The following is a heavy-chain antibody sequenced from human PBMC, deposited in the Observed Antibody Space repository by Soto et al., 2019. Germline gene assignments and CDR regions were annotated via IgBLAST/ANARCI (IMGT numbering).Heavy chain of an antibody. CDR3: ARAGNQKSVYCSGGSCYDY. D-gene: IGHD2-15*01. J-gene: IGHJ4*02. CDR2: INHSGST. V-gene: IGHV4-34*01. Sequence: SETLSLTCAVYGGSFSGYYWSWIRQPPGKGLEWIGEINHSGSTNYNPSLKSRVTISVDTSKNQFSLKLSSVTAADTAVYYCARAGNQKSVYCSGGSCYDYWGQGTLVTVSS. CDR1: GGSFSGYY.